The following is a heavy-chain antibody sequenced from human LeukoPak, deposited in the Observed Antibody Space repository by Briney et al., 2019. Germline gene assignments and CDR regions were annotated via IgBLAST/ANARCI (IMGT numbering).Heavy chain of an antibody. Sequence: AGGSLRLSCAASGFTFDNYAMTWVRHAPGKGLEWVSGINWNGGTTGYVESVKGRFTISRDNAKNSLYLQMNSLRAEDTALYHCARADSSGYYRPVDYWGQGTLVTVSS. V-gene: IGHV3-20*01. CDR3: ARADSSGYYRPVDY. J-gene: IGHJ4*02. CDR2: INWNGGTT. CDR1: GFTFDNYA. D-gene: IGHD3-22*01.